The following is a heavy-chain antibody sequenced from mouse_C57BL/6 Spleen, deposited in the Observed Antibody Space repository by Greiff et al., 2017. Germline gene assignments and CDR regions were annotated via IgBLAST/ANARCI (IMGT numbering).Heavy chain of an antibody. D-gene: IGHD3-1*01. CDR2: LWRGGST. CDR3: AKNRGSHWYFDV. Sequence: VHLVESGPGLVQPSQSLSITCTVSGFSLTSYGVHWVRQSPGKGLEWLGVLWRGGSTDYNAAFMSRLSITKDNSKSQVFFKMNSLQADDTAIYYCAKNRGSHWYFDVWGTGTTVTVSS. J-gene: IGHJ1*03. CDR1: GFSLTSYG. V-gene: IGHV2-5*01.